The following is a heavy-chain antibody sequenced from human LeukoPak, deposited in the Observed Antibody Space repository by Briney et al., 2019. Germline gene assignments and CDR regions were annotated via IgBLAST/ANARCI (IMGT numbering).Heavy chain of an antibody. V-gene: IGHV3-7*01. J-gene: IGHJ4*02. CDR1: GFTFSSYW. D-gene: IGHD3-9*01. Sequence: GGSLRLSCAASGFTFSSYWMSWVRQAPGKGLEWVANIKHDGSEKYYVDSVKGRFTISRDNAKNSVYLQMNSLRAEDTAVYYCARGGLRYFDWLQARYYFYYWGQGTLVTVSS. CDR2: IKHDGSEK. CDR3: ARGGLRYFDWLQARYYFYY.